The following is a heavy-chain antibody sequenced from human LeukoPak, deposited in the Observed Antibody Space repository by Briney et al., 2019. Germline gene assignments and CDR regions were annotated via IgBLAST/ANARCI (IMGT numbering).Heavy chain of an antibody. CDR2: IYYSGST. CDR1: GDSISSYY. Sequence: SETLSLTCTVSGDSISSYYWSWIRQPPGKGLEWVGYIYYSGSTNYNPSLKSRVTISVDTSKKQFSLKLSSVTAADTAVYYCARHSSGYSSGFFFDYWGQGTLVTVSS. D-gene: IGHD6-19*01. CDR3: ARHSSGYSSGFFFDY. V-gene: IGHV4-59*08. J-gene: IGHJ4*02.